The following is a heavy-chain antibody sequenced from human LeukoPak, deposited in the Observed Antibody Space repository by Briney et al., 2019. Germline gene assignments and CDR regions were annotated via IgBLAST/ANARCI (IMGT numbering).Heavy chain of an antibody. CDR1: GGSISSSSYY. D-gene: IGHD3-3*01. Sequence: SETLSLTCTVSGGSISSSSYYWGWIRQPPGKGLEWIGSIYYSGSTYYNPSLKSRVTISVDTSKNQFSLKLSSVTAADTAVYYCARELFWSGYYSLDYWGQGTLVTVSS. CDR3: ARELFWSGYYSLDY. CDR2: IYYSGST. J-gene: IGHJ4*02. V-gene: IGHV4-39*02.